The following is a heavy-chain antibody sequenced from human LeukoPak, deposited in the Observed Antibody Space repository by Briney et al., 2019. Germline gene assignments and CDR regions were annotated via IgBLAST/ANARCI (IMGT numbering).Heavy chain of an antibody. D-gene: IGHD3-22*01. CDR1: GGTFSSYA. Sequence: SVKVSCKASGGTFSSYAISWVRQAPGQGLEWMGRIIPILGIANYTQKFQGRVTITADKSTSTAYMELSSLRSEDTAVYYCASLSSTAIVVVNDAFDIWGQGTMVTVSS. V-gene: IGHV1-69*04. J-gene: IGHJ3*02. CDR2: IIPILGIA. CDR3: ASLSSTAIVVVNDAFDI.